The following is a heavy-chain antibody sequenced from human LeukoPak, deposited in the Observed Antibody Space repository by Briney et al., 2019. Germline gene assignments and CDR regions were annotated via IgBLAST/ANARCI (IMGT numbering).Heavy chain of an antibody. Sequence: PGGSLRFSCAASGFTFSSYAMYWVRQAPGKGLEWVAVMSYDGNNKYYADSVKGRFTISRDNSKNTLYLQMNSLRAEDTAVYYCAKLTSSYYDSSGYPPVYFDYWGQGTLVTVSS. J-gene: IGHJ4*02. D-gene: IGHD3-22*01. CDR1: GFTFSSYA. V-gene: IGHV3-30*04. CDR3: AKLTSSYYDSSGYPPVYFDY. CDR2: MSYDGNNK.